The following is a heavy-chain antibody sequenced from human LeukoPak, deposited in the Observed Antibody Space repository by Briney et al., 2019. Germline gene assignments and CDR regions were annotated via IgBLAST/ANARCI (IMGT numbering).Heavy chain of an antibody. D-gene: IGHD5-24*01. CDR3: ARNRDGYNSFDY. V-gene: IGHV4-31*03. CDR2: IYYSGSS. Sequence: SQTLSLTCTVSGGSINNGGYYWSWIRQHPGKGLEWIGYIYYSGSSYYNPSLRSRVTISVDTSKNHFSLKLSSVTAADTAVYYCARNRDGYNSFDYWGQGTLVPVSS. CDR1: GGSINNGGYY. J-gene: IGHJ4*02.